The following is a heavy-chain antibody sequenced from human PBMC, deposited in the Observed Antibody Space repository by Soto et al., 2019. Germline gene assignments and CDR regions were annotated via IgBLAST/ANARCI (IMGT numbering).Heavy chain of an antibody. J-gene: IGHJ4*02. V-gene: IGHV3-23*01. CDR2: ISGSGGST. D-gene: IGHD3-16*01. CDR3: AKGPSIRGNTDY. Sequence: PGGSLRLSCAASGFTFSSYAMSWVRQAPGKGLEWVSAISGSGGSTYYADPVKGRFTISRDNSKNTLYLQMNSLSAEDTAVYYCAKGPSIRGNTDYWGQGTLVTVSS. CDR1: GFTFSSYA.